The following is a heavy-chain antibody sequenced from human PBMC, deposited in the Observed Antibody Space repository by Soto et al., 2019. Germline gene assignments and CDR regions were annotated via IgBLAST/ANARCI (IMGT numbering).Heavy chain of an antibody. V-gene: IGHV3-23*01. CDR3: ATRDRVKGGSSHFYGTDT. J-gene: IGHJ6*02. CDR1: GSTFSSDV. D-gene: IGHD1-26*01. CDR2: ISGGTT. Sequence: EVQLLESGGGLVQPGGSLRLSCVASGSTFSSDVMSWVRQAPGKGLEWVSGISGGTTYYADSVQGRFTISRDDFKNTLFMQMNSLRAEDTAVYRCATRDRVKGGSSHFYGTDTGGQGTTVTVSS.